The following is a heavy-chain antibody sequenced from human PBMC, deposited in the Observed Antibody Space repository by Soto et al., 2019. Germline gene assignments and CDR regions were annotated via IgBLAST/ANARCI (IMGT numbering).Heavy chain of an antibody. J-gene: IGHJ4*02. V-gene: IGHV1-24*01. Sequence: ASVKVSCKVSGYTLTELSMHWVRQAPGKGLEWMGGFDPEDGETIYAQKFQGRVTMTEDTSTDTAYMELSSLRSEDTAVYYCATRGDFWSGYPSGGWGQGTLVTVSS. CDR2: FDPEDGET. D-gene: IGHD3-3*01. CDR1: GYTLTELS. CDR3: ATRGDFWSGYPSGG.